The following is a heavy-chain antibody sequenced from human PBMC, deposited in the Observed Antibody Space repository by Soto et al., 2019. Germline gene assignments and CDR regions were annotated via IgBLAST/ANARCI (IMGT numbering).Heavy chain of an antibody. D-gene: IGHD3-22*01. CDR1: GGSISSGGYY. CDR3: ARSNPGYYDSSGYYSLDY. Sequence: SETLSLTCTVSGGSISSGGYYWSWIRQHPGKGLEWIGYIYYSGSTYYNPSLKSRVTISVDTSKNQFSLKLSSVTAADTAVYYCARSNPGYYDSSGYYSLDYWGQGTLVTVSS. CDR2: IYYSGST. V-gene: IGHV4-31*03. J-gene: IGHJ4*02.